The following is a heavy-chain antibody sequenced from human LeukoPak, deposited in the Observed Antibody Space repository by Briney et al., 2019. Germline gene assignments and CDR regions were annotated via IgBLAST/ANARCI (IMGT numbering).Heavy chain of an antibody. J-gene: IGHJ4*02. V-gene: IGHV3-23*01. Sequence: PGGSLGLSCAASGFTFSSYAMSWVRQAPGKGLEWVSAISGSGGSTYYADSVKGRFTISRDNSKNTLYLQMNSLRAEDTAVYYCAKDRWAYSGYDGDYFDYWGQGTLVTVSS. D-gene: IGHD5-12*01. CDR3: AKDRWAYSGYDGDYFDY. CDR1: GFTFSSYA. CDR2: ISGSGGST.